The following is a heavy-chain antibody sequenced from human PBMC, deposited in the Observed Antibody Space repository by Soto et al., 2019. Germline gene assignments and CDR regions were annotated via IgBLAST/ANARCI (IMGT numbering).Heavy chain of an antibody. CDR2: ISYDGSNK. Sequence: QEPLVESGGGVVQPGRSLRLSCAASGFTFSNYAMHWVRQAPGKGLEWVAVISYDGSNKYYADSVKGRFTISRDNSRNMLYLQMNSLRAEDTAVYYCARDRTTIVGAYWACVSWGQGTLGTVSS. V-gene: IGHV3-30-3*01. J-gene: IGHJ5*02. D-gene: IGHD1-26*01. CDR1: GFTFSNYA. CDR3: ARDRTTIVGAYWACVS.